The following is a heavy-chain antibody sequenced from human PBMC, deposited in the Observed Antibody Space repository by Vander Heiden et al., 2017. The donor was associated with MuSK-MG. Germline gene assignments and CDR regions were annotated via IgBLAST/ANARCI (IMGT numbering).Heavy chain of an antibody. Sequence: QVQLQQWGAGLLKPSETLSLTCAVYGGSFSGYYWSWIRQPPGKGLEWMGEINHSGSTNYNPSLKSRVTISVDTSKNQFSLKLSAVTAADTAVYYCASREVWFRELYWNYWGQGTLGTVSS. V-gene: IGHV4-34*01. CDR3: ASREVWFRELYWNY. CDR2: INHSGST. CDR1: GGSFSGYY. J-gene: IGHJ4*02. D-gene: IGHD3-10*01.